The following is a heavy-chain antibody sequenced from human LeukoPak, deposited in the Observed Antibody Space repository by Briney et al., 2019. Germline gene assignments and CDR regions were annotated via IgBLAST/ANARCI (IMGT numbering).Heavy chain of an antibody. V-gene: IGHV1-2*02. Sequence: ASVKVSCKASGYTFTGYYIHWVRQAPGQGLAWMGWINPNTGGTNFAPKFQSRLTLTSDTPMRTAYMELSSLKSDDTAVYYCARVRTKTIFGASDAFDLWGQGTLVTVSS. D-gene: IGHD3-3*01. CDR3: ARVRTKTIFGASDAFDL. J-gene: IGHJ3*01. CDR1: GYTFTGYY. CDR2: INPNTGGT.